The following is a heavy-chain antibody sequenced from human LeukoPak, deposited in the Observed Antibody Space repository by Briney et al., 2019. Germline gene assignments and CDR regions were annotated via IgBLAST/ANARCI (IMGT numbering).Heavy chain of an antibody. CDR1: GGTFSSYA. J-gene: IGHJ4*02. D-gene: IGHD3-22*01. CDR2: IIPIFGTA. Sequence: GASVKVSCKASGGTFSSYAISWVRQAPGQGLECMGGIIPIFGTANYAQKFQGRVTITADESTSTAYMELSSLRSEDTAVYYCARSRGSGYYALDYWGQGTLVTVSS. CDR3: ARSRGSGYYALDY. V-gene: IGHV1-69*13.